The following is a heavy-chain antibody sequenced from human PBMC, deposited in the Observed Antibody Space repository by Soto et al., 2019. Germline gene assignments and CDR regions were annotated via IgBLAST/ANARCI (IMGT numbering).Heavy chain of an antibody. V-gene: IGHV3-13*01. CDR2: IGTAGDT. Sequence: EVQLVESGGGLVQPGGSLRLSCAASGFTFSSYDMHWVRQATGKGLEWVSAIGTAGDTYYPGSVKGRFTISRENAKNSLYLQMNGLRAGDKVVYYCARSSPGHSGYDWDLESRFDYWGQGTLVTVSS. CDR3: ARSSPGHSGYDWDLESRFDY. J-gene: IGHJ4*02. D-gene: IGHD5-12*01. CDR1: GFTFSSYD.